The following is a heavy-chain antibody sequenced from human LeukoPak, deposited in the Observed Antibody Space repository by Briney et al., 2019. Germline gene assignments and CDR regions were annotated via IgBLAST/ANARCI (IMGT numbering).Heavy chain of an antibody. Sequence: SETLSLNCTVSGGSINSDYWSWVRQPPGKGLEWIGYMYYSGSSTNYNPSLKCRVTISVDRSKNQFSLKLSSVTAADTAVYYCARQGHKLTLVDYYGMDVWGQGTTVTVSS. CDR3: ARQGHKLTLVDYYGMDV. V-gene: IGHV4-59*08. D-gene: IGHD1-26*01. CDR2: MYYSGSST. J-gene: IGHJ6*02. CDR1: GGSINSDY.